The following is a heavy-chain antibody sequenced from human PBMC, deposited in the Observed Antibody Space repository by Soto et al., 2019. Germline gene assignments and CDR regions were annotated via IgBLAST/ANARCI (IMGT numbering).Heavy chain of an antibody. V-gene: IGHV3-7*03. D-gene: IGHD2-8*01. Sequence: EVQLVQSGGGLVQPGGSLRLSCEASGFTFSHHWMSWVRQAPGKGLEWVAFIDQGGLETHYAVSVKGRLTLSRDNAKNTVLLEMRSLRAEDTAMYYCASTILMRDFDNWGQGKPVTVSS. CDR1: GFTFSHHW. CDR2: IDQGGLET. J-gene: IGHJ4*02. CDR3: ASTILMRDFDN.